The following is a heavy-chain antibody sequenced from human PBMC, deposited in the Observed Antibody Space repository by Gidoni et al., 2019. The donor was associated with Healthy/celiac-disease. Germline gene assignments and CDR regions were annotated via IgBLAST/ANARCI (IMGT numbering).Heavy chain of an antibody. Sequence: EVQLVESGGGLVKPGGSLRLSCAASGFTFSSYSMNWVRQAPGKGLEWVSSISSSSSYIYYADSVKGRFTISRDNAKNSLYLQMNSLRAEDTAVYYCARATGVVPAAAVNWFDPWGQGTLVTVSS. CDR2: ISSSSSYI. J-gene: IGHJ5*02. CDR3: ARATGVVPAAAVNWFDP. CDR1: GFTFSSYS. D-gene: IGHD2-2*01. V-gene: IGHV3-21*01.